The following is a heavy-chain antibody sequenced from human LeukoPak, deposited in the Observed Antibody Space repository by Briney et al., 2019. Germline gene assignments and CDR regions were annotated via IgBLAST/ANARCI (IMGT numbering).Heavy chain of an antibody. J-gene: IGHJ4*02. CDR1: GGSLSGYY. V-gene: IGHV4-34*01. CDR3: ARDLYFDY. CDR2: INHSGST. Sequence: PSETLSLTCAVYGGSLSGYYWSWIRQPPGKGLEWIGEINHSGSTNYNPSLKSRVTISVDTSKNQFSLKLNSVTAADTAVYYCARDLYFDYWGQGTLVTVSS.